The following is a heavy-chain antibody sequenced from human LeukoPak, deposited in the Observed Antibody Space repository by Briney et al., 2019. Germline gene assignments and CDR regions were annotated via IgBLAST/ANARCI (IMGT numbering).Heavy chain of an antibody. CDR2: IYYSGST. V-gene: IGHV4-39*07. CDR1: GGSISSSSYY. D-gene: IGHD5-24*01. J-gene: IGHJ5*02. CDR3: ARDMRRRWLHDWFDP. Sequence: PSETLSLTCTVSGGSISSSSYYWGWIRQPPGKGLEWIGSIYYSGSTYYNPSLKSRVTISVDTSKNQFSLKLSSVTAADTAVYYCARDMRRRWLHDWFDPWGQGTLVTVSS.